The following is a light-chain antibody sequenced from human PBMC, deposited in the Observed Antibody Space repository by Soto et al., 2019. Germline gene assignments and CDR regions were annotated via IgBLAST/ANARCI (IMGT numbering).Light chain of an antibody. CDR1: QSVSSSY. J-gene: IGKJ1*01. Sequence: EIVWTQSPGTLSLSPGERATLSWRASQSVSSSYLAWYQQKPGQAPRLLIYGASSRATGIPDRFSGSGSGTEFTLTISRLEPEDFEVYYCQQYGSSRWTFGQGTKVDIK. CDR3: QQYGSSRWT. CDR2: GAS. V-gene: IGKV3-20*01.